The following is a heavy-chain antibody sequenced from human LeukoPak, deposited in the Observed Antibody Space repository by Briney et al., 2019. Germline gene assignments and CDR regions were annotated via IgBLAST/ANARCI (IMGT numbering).Heavy chain of an antibody. V-gene: IGHV1-69*02. J-gene: IGHJ4*02. CDR2: IIPILGIA. Sequence: SVKVSCKASGGTFSSYTISWVRQAPGQGLEWMGRIIPILGIANYAQKFQGRVTITADKSTSTAYMELSSLRSGDTAVYYCARRCSSTSCYNDWGQGTLVTVSS. D-gene: IGHD2-2*02. CDR3: ARRCSSTSCYND. CDR1: GGTFSSYT.